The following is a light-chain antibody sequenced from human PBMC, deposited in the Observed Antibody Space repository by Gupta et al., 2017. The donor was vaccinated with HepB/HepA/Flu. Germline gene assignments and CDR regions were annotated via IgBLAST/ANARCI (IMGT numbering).Light chain of an antibody. CDR2: GAS. Sequence: AIHVTQSPSSLSASVGDRVTITCRASQGIRNDLGWYQQKPGKAPKVLIYGASYLQSGVPSRFSGSGSGTDFSLTISSLQPEDFATYYCRQDFSYPLTFGGGTKVEIK. J-gene: IGKJ4*01. V-gene: IGKV1-6*01. CDR1: QGIRND. CDR3: RQDFSYPLT.